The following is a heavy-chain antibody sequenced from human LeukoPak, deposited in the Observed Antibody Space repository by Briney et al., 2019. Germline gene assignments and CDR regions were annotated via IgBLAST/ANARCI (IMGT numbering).Heavy chain of an antibody. CDR2: IKQDGSET. D-gene: IGHD4-17*01. J-gene: IGHJ4*02. CDR3: ARDGDYIMPPFDY. V-gene: IGHV3-7*01. CDR1: GFTFTRYW. Sequence: GESLRLSCAASGFTFTRYWMSWVRQAPGKGLEWVANIKQDGSETHYVDSVKGRFTISRDNARNSVYLQMNSLSDDDTAVYYCARDGDYIMPPFDYWGQGTLVTVSS.